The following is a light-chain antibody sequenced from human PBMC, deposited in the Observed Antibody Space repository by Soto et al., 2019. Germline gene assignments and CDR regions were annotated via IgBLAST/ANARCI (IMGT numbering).Light chain of an antibody. J-gene: IGKJ2*01. CDR2: DAS. V-gene: IGKV3-20*01. CDR3: QQYAGSPRT. CDR1: QSVRSNY. Sequence: EIVLTQSPGTLSLSPGETATLSCRASQSVRSNYLAGYQQKPGQAPRLLIYDASSRATGIPDRFSGSGSDTDFTLTISRLEPEDFAVYYCQQYAGSPRTFGQGTKLEIK.